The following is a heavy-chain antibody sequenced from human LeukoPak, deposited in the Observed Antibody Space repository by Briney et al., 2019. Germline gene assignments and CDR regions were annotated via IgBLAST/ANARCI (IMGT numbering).Heavy chain of an antibody. J-gene: IGHJ4*02. CDR1: GFTFSSYG. V-gene: IGHV3-30*18. CDR2: ISYDGSNK. CDR3: AKDHSSGRNWGYYFDY. Sequence: GGSLRLSCAASGFTFSSYGMHWVRQAPGKGLEWVAVISYDGSNKYYADSVKGRFTISRDNSKNTLYLQMNSLRAEDTAVYYCAKDHSSGRNWGYYFDYWGQGTLVTVSS. D-gene: IGHD6-19*01.